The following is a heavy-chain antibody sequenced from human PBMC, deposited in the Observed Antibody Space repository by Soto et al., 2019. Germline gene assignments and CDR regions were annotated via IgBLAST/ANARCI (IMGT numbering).Heavy chain of an antibody. V-gene: IGHV1-69*06. CDR2: FIPIFGTA. CDR3: ASKTIEGGLRFLEWSPPYYYYGMDV. Sequence: GASVKVSCKASGGTFSSYAISWVRQAPGQGLEWMGGFIPIFGTANYAQKFQGRVTITADKSTSTAYMELSSLRSEDTAVYYCASKTIEGGLRFLEWSPPYYYYGMDVWGQGTTVTVSS. J-gene: IGHJ6*02. D-gene: IGHD3-3*01. CDR1: GGTFSSYA.